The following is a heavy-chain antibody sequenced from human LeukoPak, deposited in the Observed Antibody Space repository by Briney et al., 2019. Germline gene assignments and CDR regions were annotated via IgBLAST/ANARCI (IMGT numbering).Heavy chain of an antibody. CDR2: INPNSGGT. CDR3: AREYTMIVVVMTNWFDP. V-gene: IGHV1-2*02. Sequence: GASVKVSCKASGYTFTGYYMHWVRQAPGQGLEWMGWINPNSGGTNYAQKFQGRVTMTRDTSISTAYMELSRLRSDDTAVYYCAREYTMIVVVMTNWFDPWGQGTLVTVSS. CDR1: GYTFTGYY. J-gene: IGHJ5*02. D-gene: IGHD3-22*01.